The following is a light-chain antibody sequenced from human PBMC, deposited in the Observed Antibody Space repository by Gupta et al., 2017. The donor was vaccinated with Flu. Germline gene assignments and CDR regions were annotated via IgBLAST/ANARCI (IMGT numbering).Light chain of an antibody. CDR2: GAS. V-gene: IGKV1-39*01. CDR1: PNIYSF. CDR3: QQRYSTAWT. Sequence: DIQMTQSPSSLSTSVGDRVTITCRASPNIYSFLNWYQHKPGKAPDLLIYGASSLQSGVPSRFSGSGSGTDFTLTISRLLPEDFATFYGQQRYSTAWTFGQGTKVEIK. J-gene: IGKJ1*01.